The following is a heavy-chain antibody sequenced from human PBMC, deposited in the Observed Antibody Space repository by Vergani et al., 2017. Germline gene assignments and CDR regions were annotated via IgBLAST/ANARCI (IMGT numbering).Heavy chain of an antibody. Sequence: EVQLLESGGGLVQPGGSLRLTCAASEFNFSNYAMNWVRQAPGKGLEWVSTINTNGDYTRYGDSVKGRFTISRDNSKSTLYLQMNSLRAEDTAIYYCAKGGWNYWFDSWGQGTLVIVS. CDR1: EFNFSNYA. J-gene: IGHJ5*01. D-gene: IGHD1-1*01. V-gene: IGHV3-23*01. CDR2: INTNGDYT. CDR3: AKGGWNYWFDS.